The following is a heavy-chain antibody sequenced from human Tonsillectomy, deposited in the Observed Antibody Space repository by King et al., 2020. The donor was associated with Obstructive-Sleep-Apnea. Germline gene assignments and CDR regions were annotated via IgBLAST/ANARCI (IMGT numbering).Heavy chain of an antibody. CDR1: GGSFSGYY. Sequence: VQLQQWGAGLLKPSETLSLTCALYGGSFSGYYWTWIRQPPGKGLEWIGEINHSGSTNYNPSLKSRVTISVDTSKNQFSLKLTSVSAADTAVYYCARVTAGGHDAFDIWGQGTMVTVSS. CDR3: ARVTAGGHDAFDI. D-gene: IGHD6-13*01. CDR2: INHSGST. J-gene: IGHJ3*02. V-gene: IGHV4-34*01.